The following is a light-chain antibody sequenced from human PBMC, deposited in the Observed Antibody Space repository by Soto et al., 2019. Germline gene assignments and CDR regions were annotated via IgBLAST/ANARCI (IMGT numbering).Light chain of an antibody. CDR1: SSDVGYYNY. CDR3: SSYTRSSTYV. CDR2: DVS. Sequence: QSALTQSASVSGSPGQSITISCTGTSSDVGYYNYVSWYQQHPGKAPKLMIFDVSNRPSGVSNRFSGSKSGNTASLTISGLQAEDEADYYCSSYTRSSTYVFGTGTKLTFL. J-gene: IGLJ1*01. V-gene: IGLV2-14*01.